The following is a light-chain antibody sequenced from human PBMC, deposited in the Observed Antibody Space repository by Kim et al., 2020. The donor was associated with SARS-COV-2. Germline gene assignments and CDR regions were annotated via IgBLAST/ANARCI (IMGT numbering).Light chain of an antibody. V-gene: IGLV2-23*02. CDR1: SSDDGSYNH. J-gene: IGLJ3*02. CDR3: CSFVGSDNWV. CDR2: EVN. Sequence: GQSITISCTGTSSDDGSYNHVSWYQQHPGNAPHLMIYEVNLRPSGVSNRFSGSKSGNSASLTISGLQAEDEANYFCCSFVGSDNWVFGGGTKLTFL.